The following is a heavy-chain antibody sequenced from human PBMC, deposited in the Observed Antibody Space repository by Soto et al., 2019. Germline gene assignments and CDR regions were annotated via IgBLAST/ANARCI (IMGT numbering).Heavy chain of an antibody. CDR1: GYTFTGYY. CDR3: ARSSCHGLRYFDWLEADSLGMDV. D-gene: IGHD3-9*01. J-gene: IGHJ6*02. V-gene: IGHV1-2*04. Sequence: ASVKVSCKASGYTFTGYYMHWVRQAPGQGLEWMGWINPNSGGTNYAQKFQGWVTMTRDTSISTAYMELSRLRSDDTAVYYCARSSCHGLRYFDWLEADSLGMDVWGQGATVTV. CDR2: INPNSGGT.